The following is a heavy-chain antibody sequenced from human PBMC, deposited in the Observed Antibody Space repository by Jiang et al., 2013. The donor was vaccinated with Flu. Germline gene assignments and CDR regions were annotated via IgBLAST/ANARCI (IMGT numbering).Heavy chain of an antibody. CDR1: GYIFNRNW. J-gene: IGHJ4*02. CDR2: IYPGDSET. CDR3: ARRKAGYSSDGWYYCFDF. V-gene: IGHV5-51*03. D-gene: IGHD6-19*01. Sequence: GAEVKKPGESLKISCTASGYIFNRNWIAWVRQMPGKGLEWMGIIYPGDSETRYSPSLEGQVTISADMSTNTAYLQWDSLKASDTGMYYRARRKAGYSSDGWYYCFDFWGQGTLVTVSS.